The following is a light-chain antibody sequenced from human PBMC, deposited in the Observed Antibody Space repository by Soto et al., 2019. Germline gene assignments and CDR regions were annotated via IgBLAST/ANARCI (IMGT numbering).Light chain of an antibody. V-gene: IGKV3-20*01. Sequence: EIVLTQSPGTLSFSPGERSTLSCRASQSLSGRYLAWYQQKRGQAPRLLIYQASSRATGIPDRFSGSGSGADFTLTISRLEPEDFAVYWCQQYDSSPRTCGQGTKGDIK. J-gene: IGKJ1*01. CDR1: QSLSGRY. CDR3: QQYDSSPRT. CDR2: QAS.